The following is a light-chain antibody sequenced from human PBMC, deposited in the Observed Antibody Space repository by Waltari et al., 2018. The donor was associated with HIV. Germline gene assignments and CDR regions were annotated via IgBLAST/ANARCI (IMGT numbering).Light chain of an antibody. J-gene: IGLJ2*01. CDR2: HDN. Sequence: SYVLTQPPSVSVAPGKTATLTCGGDNIGTKSVQWYQQRPGQAPLLGVHHDNHRPDGVPERFSGSNSGDTATLTISRVEAGDEADYYCQAWYHSDDPIFFGGGTQLTVL. CDR1: NIGTKS. CDR3: QAWYHSDDPIF. V-gene: IGLV3-21*03.